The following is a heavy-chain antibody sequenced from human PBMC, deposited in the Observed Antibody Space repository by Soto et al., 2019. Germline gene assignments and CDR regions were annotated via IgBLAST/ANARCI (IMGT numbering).Heavy chain of an antibody. J-gene: IGHJ3*02. D-gene: IGHD3-3*01. CDR1: GLTVNADY. Sequence: EVQLVESGGGLVQPGGSLTLSCAASGLTVNADYMSWVRQAPGKGLEWVSVIFTGGNTYYIDSVKGRFTISRDNSKNTLYLKMNRLRVEDTAVYYCARESAAKADAFDIWGQGTMVNVSS. CDR3: ARESAAKADAFDI. V-gene: IGHV3-66*01. CDR2: IFTGGNT.